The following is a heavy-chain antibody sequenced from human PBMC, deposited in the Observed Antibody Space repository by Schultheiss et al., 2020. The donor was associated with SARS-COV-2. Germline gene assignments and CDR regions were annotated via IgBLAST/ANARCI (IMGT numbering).Heavy chain of an antibody. CDR1: GGSISNYY. CDR2: IYYSGST. V-gene: IGHV4-59*12. J-gene: IGHJ6*03. CDR3: AREGRFLEWLLSNSYYYYMDV. Sequence: SETLSLTCTVSGGSISNYYWSWIRQPAGKGLEWIGYIYYSGSTYYNPSLKSRVTISVDTSKNHFSLKLSSVTVADTAVYYCAREGRFLEWLLSNSYYYYMDVWGKGTTVTVSS. D-gene: IGHD3-3*01.